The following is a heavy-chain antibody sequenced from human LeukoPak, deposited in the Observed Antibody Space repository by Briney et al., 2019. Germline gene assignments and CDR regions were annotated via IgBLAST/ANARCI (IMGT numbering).Heavy chain of an antibody. D-gene: IGHD3-16*01. V-gene: IGHV3-21*01. J-gene: IGHJ4*02. CDR3: GRAFPPLRTSSAGDL. Sequence: GGSLRLSCSASGFTFSDYDMNWVRQAPGKGLEWVSSISYLSSHVYYGDSVKGRFSISRDNAKNSLYLRMNSLVAEDTAIYYCGRAFPPLRTSSAGDLWGQGILVTVSS. CDR2: ISYLSSHV. CDR1: GFTFSDYD.